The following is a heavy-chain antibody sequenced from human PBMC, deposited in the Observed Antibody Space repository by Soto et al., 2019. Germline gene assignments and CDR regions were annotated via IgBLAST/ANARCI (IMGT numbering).Heavy chain of an antibody. CDR3: AKDLTYYDFWSGSPGGYYYYGMDV. D-gene: IGHD3-3*01. J-gene: IGHJ6*02. CDR1: GFTFSSYG. V-gene: IGHV3-30*18. CDR2: ISYDGSNK. Sequence: GGSLRLSCAASGFTFSSYGMHWVRQAPGKGLEWVEVISYDGSNKYYADSVKGRFTISRDNSKNTLYLQMNSLRAEDTAVYYCAKDLTYYDFWSGSPGGYYYYGMDVWGQGTTVTVSS.